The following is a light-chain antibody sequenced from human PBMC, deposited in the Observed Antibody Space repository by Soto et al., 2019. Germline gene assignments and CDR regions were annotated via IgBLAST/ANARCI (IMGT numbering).Light chain of an antibody. CDR1: QSIRND. Sequence: IQMTQSPSSLSASVGDRVTITCRASQSIRNDLGWYQQKSGRAPKLLIFGASTLQSGVPSRFSGSGSGTDFTLTISSLQPEDFATYYCLHDYNYPYTFGQGTKVDI. CDR2: GAS. CDR3: LHDYNYPYT. V-gene: IGKV1-6*01. J-gene: IGKJ2*01.